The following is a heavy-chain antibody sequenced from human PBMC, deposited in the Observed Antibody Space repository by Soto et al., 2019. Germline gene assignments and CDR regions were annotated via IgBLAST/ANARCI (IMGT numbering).Heavy chain of an antibody. CDR2: ISSSGSTI. CDR1: GFTFSDYY. Sequence: GGSLRLSCAASGFTFSDYYMSWIRQAPGKGLEWVSYISSSGSTIYYADSVKGRFTTSRDNAKNSLYLQMNSLRAEDTAVYYCARVYPMVRGVNWYMDVWGKGTTVTVSS. CDR3: ARVYPMVRGVNWYMDV. V-gene: IGHV3-11*01. D-gene: IGHD3-10*01. J-gene: IGHJ6*03.